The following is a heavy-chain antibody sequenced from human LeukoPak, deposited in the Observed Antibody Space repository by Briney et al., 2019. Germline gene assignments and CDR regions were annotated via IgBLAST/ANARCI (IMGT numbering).Heavy chain of an antibody. Sequence: SETLSLTCSVSGGPISSYYWSWIRQPPGKGLEWIGYVYYSGSTNYNPSLKSRVTISVDTSKNPLSLRLRSVTAADTAVYYCARHVEPPAGSGYYSNYFDYWGQGTLVTVSS. D-gene: IGHD3-22*01. CDR1: GGPISSYY. V-gene: IGHV4-59*01. CDR2: VYYSGST. J-gene: IGHJ4*02. CDR3: ARHVEPPAGSGYYSNYFDY.